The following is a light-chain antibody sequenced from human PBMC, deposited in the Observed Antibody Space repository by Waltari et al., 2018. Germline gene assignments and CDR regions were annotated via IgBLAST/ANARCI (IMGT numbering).Light chain of an antibody. J-gene: IGLJ2*01. V-gene: IGLV2-14*01. Sequence: QSALTQPASVSGSPGQSITISCSGVGSAVGASDSVSWHQQHPGKAPQCIIYDVTNRPSGVSVRFSASNSANTASRTISRLQPEDVAEYYCSSQTLDGLVLFGGGTRLTVL. CDR3: SSQTLDGLVL. CDR2: DVT. CDR1: GSAVGASDS.